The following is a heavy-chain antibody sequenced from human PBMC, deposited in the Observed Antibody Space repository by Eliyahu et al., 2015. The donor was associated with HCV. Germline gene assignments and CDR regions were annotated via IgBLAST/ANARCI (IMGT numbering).Heavy chain of an antibody. CDR2: IYTSGST. Sequence: QVQLQESGPGLVKPSETLSLTCTVXGXSISSYYWXWIRQPAGKGLEWIGRIYTSGSTNYNPSLKSRVTMSVDTSKNQFSLKLSSVTAADTAVYYCARDLFTMIASGAFDIWGQGTMVTVSS. J-gene: IGHJ3*02. CDR3: ARDLFTMIASGAFDI. D-gene: IGHD3-22*01. V-gene: IGHV4-4*07. CDR1: GXSISSYY.